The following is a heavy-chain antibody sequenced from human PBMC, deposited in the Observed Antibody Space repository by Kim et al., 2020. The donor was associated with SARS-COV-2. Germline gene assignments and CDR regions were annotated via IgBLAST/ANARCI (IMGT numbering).Heavy chain of an antibody. Sequence: PSLKSRVTISVDTSKNQFSLKLSSVTAADTAVYYCAGRSGEGYGPYYFDYWGQGTLVTVSS. CDR3: AGRSGEGYGPYYFDY. V-gene: IGHV4-59*08. J-gene: IGHJ4*02. D-gene: IGHD3-3*01.